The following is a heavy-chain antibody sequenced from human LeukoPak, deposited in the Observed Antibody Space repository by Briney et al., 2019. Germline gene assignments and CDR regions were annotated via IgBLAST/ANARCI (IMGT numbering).Heavy chain of an antibody. CDR3: ANGDLYYYFDY. D-gene: IGHD4-17*01. V-gene: IGHV3-23*01. Sequence: GGSLRLSCAASGFTFSDYWMHWVRQAPGKGLEWVSAISGSGGSTYYADSVKGRFTISRDNSKNTLYLQMNSLRAEDTAIYYCANGDLYYYFDYWGQGTLVTVSS. CDR1: GFTFSDYW. CDR2: ISGSGGST. J-gene: IGHJ4*02.